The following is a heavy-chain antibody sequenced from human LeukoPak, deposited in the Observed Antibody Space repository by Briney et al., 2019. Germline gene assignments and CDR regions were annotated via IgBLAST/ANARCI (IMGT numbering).Heavy chain of an antibody. V-gene: IGHV1-24*01. Sequence: ASVKVSCKVSGYTLTELSMHWVRQAPGKGLEWMGGFDPEDGETIYAQKFQGRVTMTEDTSTHTAYMDLSSMRSEPTAVYSCATDGVPIFGVGTLGYCGQGTLVTVSS. D-gene: IGHD3-3*01. J-gene: IGHJ4*02. CDR2: FDPEDGET. CDR3: ATDGVPIFGVGTLGY. CDR1: GYTLTELS.